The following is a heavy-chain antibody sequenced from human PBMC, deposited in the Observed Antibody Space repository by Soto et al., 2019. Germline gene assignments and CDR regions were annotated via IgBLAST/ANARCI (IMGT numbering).Heavy chain of an antibody. CDR1: GYTLTELS. CDR3: ARGTIGASQWLGSCFDY. D-gene: IGHD6-19*01. J-gene: IGHJ4*02. V-gene: IGHV1-24*01. Sequence: ASVKVSCKVSGYTLTELSMHWVRQAPGKGLEWMGGFDPEDGETIYAQKFQGRVTMTEDTSTDTAYMELSSLRSEDTAVYYCARGTIGASQWLGSCFDYWGQGTLVTVSS. CDR2: FDPEDGET.